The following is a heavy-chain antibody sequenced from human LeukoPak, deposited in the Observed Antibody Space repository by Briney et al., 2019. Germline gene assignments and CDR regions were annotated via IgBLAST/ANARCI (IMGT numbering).Heavy chain of an antibody. V-gene: IGHV3-11*01. CDR2: INIGGTNT. Sequence: GGSLRLSCAASGFTFNDYYMSWIRQAPGKGLEWPSYINIGGTNTHYADSVEGRFTISRDNAKKSLYLEMNNLRAEDTAVYYCATDGAGFDTWGQGVLVTVSS. CDR3: ATDGAGFDT. CDR1: GFTFNDYY. J-gene: IGHJ5*02.